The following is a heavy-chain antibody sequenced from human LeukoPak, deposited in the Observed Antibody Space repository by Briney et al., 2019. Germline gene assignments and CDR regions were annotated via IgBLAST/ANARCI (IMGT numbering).Heavy chain of an antibody. CDR3: ARHTQYNWFDP. V-gene: IGHV4-39*07. D-gene: IGHD2-15*01. Sequence: SETLSLTCTVSGGSTSGSTYYWGCIRQPPGKGLEWIGSIYYSGSTYYNPSLKSRVTISVDTSKNQFSLKLSSVTAADTAVYYCARHTQYNWFDPWGQGTLVTVSS. J-gene: IGHJ5*02. CDR2: IYYSGST. CDR1: GGSTSGSTYY.